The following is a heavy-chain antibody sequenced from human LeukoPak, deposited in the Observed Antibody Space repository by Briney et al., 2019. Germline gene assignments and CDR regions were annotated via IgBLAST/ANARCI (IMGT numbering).Heavy chain of an antibody. CDR2: INHSGST. J-gene: IGHJ4*02. D-gene: IGHD6-19*01. CDR1: GGSFSTYY. Sequence: SETLSLTCAVYGGSFSTYYWSWSRQPPGKGLEWIGEINHSGSTNYNPSLKSRVTISVDTSKNQFSLKLTSVTAADTAVYYCARGPPYPYSSGWYGYWGQGTLVTVSS. CDR3: ARGPPYPYSSGWYGY. V-gene: IGHV4-34*01.